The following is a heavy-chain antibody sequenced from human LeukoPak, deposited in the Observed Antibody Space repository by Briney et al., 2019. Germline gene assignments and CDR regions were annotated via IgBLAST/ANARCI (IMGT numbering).Heavy chain of an antibody. J-gene: IGHJ4*02. Sequence: GGSLRLSCAASGFTFDDYGMSWVRQAPGKGLEWVSGINWNGGSTGYADSVKGRFTISGDNAKNSLYLQMNSLRAEDTALYYCARDRGGTDDFWSGYYTGYFDYWGQGTLVTVSS. D-gene: IGHD3-3*01. CDR2: INWNGGST. CDR3: ARDRGGTDDFWSGYYTGYFDY. CDR1: GFTFDDYG. V-gene: IGHV3-20*04.